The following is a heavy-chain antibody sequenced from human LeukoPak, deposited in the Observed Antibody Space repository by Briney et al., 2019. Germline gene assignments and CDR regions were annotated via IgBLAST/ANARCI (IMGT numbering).Heavy chain of an antibody. Sequence: SGTLSLTCAVYGGSFSGYYWSWIRQPPGKGLEWIGEINHSGSTNYNPSLKSRVTISVDTSKNQFSLKLSSVTAADTAVYYCARRGALNYDILTGTYNWFDPWGQGTLVTVSS. D-gene: IGHD3-9*01. J-gene: IGHJ5*02. CDR2: INHSGST. CDR1: GGSFSGYY. V-gene: IGHV4-34*01. CDR3: ARRGALNYDILTGTYNWFDP.